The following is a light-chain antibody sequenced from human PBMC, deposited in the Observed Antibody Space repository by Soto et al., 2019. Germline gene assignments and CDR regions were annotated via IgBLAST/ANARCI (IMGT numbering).Light chain of an antibody. V-gene: IGLV1-44*01. CDR3: ATWDDSVYGPV. CDR1: SSNIGANP. CDR2: SND. J-gene: IGLJ2*01. Sequence: QPVLTQPPSASGTPGQRVTISCSGRSSNIGANPVNWYQQLPGMAPTVLIYSNDQRPSGVPDRFSGSKSGTSASLAISGLQSEDEADYYCATWDDSVYGPVFGGGTKVTVL.